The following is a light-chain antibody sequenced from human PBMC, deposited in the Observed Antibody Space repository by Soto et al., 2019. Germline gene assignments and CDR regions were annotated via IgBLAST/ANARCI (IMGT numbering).Light chain of an antibody. J-gene: IGLJ1*01. CDR3: CSYAGRYTFV. CDR2: DVT. Sequence: QSALTQPRSVSGSPGQSVTISCTGTSSDVGGYYYVSWYQQHPGKAPKLMIYDVTKRPSGVPDRFSGSKSGNTASLTISGLQAEDEADYYCCSYAGRYTFVCGTGTQLTVL. CDR1: SSDVGGYYY. V-gene: IGLV2-11*01.